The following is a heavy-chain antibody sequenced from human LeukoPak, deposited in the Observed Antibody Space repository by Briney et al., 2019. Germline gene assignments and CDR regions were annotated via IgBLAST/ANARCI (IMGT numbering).Heavy chain of an antibody. J-gene: IGHJ4*02. D-gene: IGHD1-1*01. V-gene: IGHV3-7*04. CDR3: SREGAGTFDY. CDR1: RFTFSSYW. Sequence: GGSLRLSCAASRFTFSSYWMSWIRQAPGKGLEWVANIKQDGSDKYYIDSVKGRFTISRDTPKNSLYLQMNSLRAEDTAVYYCSREGAGTFDYWGQGTLVTVSS. CDR2: IKQDGSDK.